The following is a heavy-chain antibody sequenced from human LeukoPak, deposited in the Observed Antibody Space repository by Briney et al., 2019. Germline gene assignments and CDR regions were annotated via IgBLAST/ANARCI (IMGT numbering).Heavy chain of an antibody. CDR3: AGVDIVATSYWFDP. CDR2: ISAYNGNT. D-gene: IGHD5-12*01. CDR1: GYTFTGYY. V-gene: IGHV1-18*04. Sequence: ASVKVSCKASGYTFTGYYMHWVRQAPGQGLEWMGWISAYNGNTNYAQKLQGRVTMTTDTSTSTAYMELRSLRSDDTAVYYCAGVDIVATSYWFDPWGQGTLVTVSS. J-gene: IGHJ5*02.